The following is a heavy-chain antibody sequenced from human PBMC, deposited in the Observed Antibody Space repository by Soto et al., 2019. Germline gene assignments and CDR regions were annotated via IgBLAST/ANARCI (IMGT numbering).Heavy chain of an antibody. CDR3: AKDGAIRFLGYYYYMDV. V-gene: IGHV3-23*01. CDR2: ISGSGGST. D-gene: IGHD3-3*01. Sequence: EVQLLESGGGLVQPGGSLRLSCAASGFTFSSYAMSCVRQAPGKGLEWVSAISGSGGSTYYADSVKGRFTISRDNSKNTLYLQMNSLRAEDTAVYYCAKDGAIRFLGYYYYMDVWGKGTTVTVSS. J-gene: IGHJ6*03. CDR1: GFTFSSYA.